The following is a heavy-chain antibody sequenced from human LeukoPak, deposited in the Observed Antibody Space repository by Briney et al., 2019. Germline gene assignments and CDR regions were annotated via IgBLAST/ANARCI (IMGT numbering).Heavy chain of an antibody. J-gene: IGHJ4*02. CDR1: GGSISSYY. Sequence: PSETLSLTCTVSGGSISSYYWSWIRQPPGKGLEWIGYIYYSGSTNYNPSLKSRVTISVDTSKNQFSLKLSSVTAADTAVYYCARGFRGAVAGPIFGDYWGQGTLVTVSS. CDR3: ARGFRGAVAGPIFGDY. CDR2: IYYSGST. V-gene: IGHV4-59*01. D-gene: IGHD6-19*01.